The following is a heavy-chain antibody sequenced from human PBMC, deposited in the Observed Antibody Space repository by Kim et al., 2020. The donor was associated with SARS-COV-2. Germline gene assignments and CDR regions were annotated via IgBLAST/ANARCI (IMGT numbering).Heavy chain of an antibody. CDR2: INPNSGGT. Sequence: ASVKVSCKSSGYTFTNYYIHWVRQAPGQGLEWMGWINPNSGGTNYAQDFQGRVTMTRDTSTTTAYMDLGSLRSDDTAVYYCARDRFDDYWSAYYVGTFFFDCWGQGTLVTVSS. V-gene: IGHV1-2*02. CDR1: GYTFTNYY. D-gene: IGHD3-3*01. CDR3: ARDRFDDYWSAYYVGTFFFDC. J-gene: IGHJ4*02.